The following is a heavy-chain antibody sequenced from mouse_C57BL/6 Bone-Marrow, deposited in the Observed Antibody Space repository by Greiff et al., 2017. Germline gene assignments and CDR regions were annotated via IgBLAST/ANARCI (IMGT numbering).Heavy chain of an antibody. J-gene: IGHJ2*01. CDR3: ASLYGSSSSYCFDY. CDR1: GYTFTSYW. CDR2: IHPNSGST. Sequence: VQLQQPGAELVKPGASVKLFCKASGYTFTSYWMHWVKQRPGKGLEWIGMIHPNSGSTTYNEQFKSKATLTVDKSYSTAYMQLSSQTSEDSAVYYGASLYGSSSSYCFDYWGQGTTLTDSS. V-gene: IGHV1-64*01. D-gene: IGHD1-1*01.